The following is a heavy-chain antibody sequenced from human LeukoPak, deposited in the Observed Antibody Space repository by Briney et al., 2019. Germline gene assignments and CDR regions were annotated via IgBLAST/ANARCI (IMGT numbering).Heavy chain of an antibody. CDR2: IIPIFGTA. J-gene: IGHJ4*02. D-gene: IGHD5-12*01. CDR3: AREYRHQPD. Sequence: SVKVSCKASGGTFSSYAISWVRQAPGQGLEWMGGIIPIFGTANYAQKFQGRFTMTWDTSISTAYMELSSLRSEDTAVYYCAREYRHQPDWGQGTLVTVSS. CDR1: GGTFSSYA. V-gene: IGHV1-69*06.